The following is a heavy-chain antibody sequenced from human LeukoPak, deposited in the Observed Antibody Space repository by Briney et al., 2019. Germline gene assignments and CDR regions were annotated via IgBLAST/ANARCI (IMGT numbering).Heavy chain of an antibody. Sequence: GGSLRLSCAASGFTVSSNYMNWVRQAPGQGLEWVSIIYSGDNTYYADSVKGRFTISRDNSKNTLYLQMNSLRVEDTAVYYCARERTTTVVRYGMDVWGQGTTVTVSS. CDR3: ARERTTTVVRYGMDV. V-gene: IGHV3-66*01. J-gene: IGHJ6*02. CDR1: GFTVSSNY. CDR2: IYSGDNT. D-gene: IGHD4-23*01.